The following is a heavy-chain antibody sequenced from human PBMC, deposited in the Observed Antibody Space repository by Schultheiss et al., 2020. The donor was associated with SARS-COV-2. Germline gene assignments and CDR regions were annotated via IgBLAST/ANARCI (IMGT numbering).Heavy chain of an antibody. D-gene: IGHD6-19*01. V-gene: IGHV4-59*01. CDR1: GGSISSYY. Sequence: SETLSLTCTVSGGSISSYYWSWIRQPPGKGLEWIGYIYYSRSTNSNPSLKSRVTMSVDTSKNQFSLKLSSVTAADTAVYYCAREPRTHSSGWYEHWGQGTLVTVSS. J-gene: IGHJ1*01. CDR2: IYYSRST. CDR3: AREPRTHSSGWYEH.